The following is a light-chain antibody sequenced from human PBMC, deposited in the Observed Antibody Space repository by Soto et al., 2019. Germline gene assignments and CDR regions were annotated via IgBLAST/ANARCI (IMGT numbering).Light chain of an antibody. CDR1: QGISSW. Sequence: IRMTQSPSSLSASTGDRVTITCRASQGISSWLAWYQQKPGKAPKLLILKASSLESGVPSRFSGSGSGTEFTLTISSLQPDDFATYYCQQYNSYSPTFGQGTKVDIK. CDR2: KAS. CDR3: QQYNSYSPT. J-gene: IGKJ1*01. V-gene: IGKV1-5*03.